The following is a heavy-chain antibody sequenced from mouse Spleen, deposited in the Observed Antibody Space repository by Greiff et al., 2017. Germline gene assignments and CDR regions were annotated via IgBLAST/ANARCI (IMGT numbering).Heavy chain of an antibody. CDR3: ARPTLGPGAMDY. Sequence: EVQLVESGPGLVKPSQSLSLTCTVTGYSITSDYAWNWIRQFPGNKLEWMGYISYSGSTSYNPSLKSRISITRDTSKNQFFLQLNSVTTEDTATYCCARPTLGPGAMDYWGQGTSVTVSS. CDR2: ISYSGST. D-gene: IGHD4-1*01. V-gene: IGHV3-2*02. J-gene: IGHJ4*01. CDR1: GYSITSDYA.